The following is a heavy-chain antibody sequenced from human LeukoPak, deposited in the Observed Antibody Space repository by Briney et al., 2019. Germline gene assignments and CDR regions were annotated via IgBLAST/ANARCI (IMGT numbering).Heavy chain of an antibody. CDR1: GYSFTSYW. CDR3: ARSSGMATIGNYFDY. CDR2: IYPGDSDT. Sequence: GESLKISCKGSGYSFTSYWIGWVRQMPGKGLEWMGIIYPGDSDTRYSPSCQGQVTISAVKSISTAYLQWSRLKASDTAIYYCARSSGMATIGNYFDYWGQGTLVTVSS. J-gene: IGHJ4*02. V-gene: IGHV5-51*01. D-gene: IGHD5-24*01.